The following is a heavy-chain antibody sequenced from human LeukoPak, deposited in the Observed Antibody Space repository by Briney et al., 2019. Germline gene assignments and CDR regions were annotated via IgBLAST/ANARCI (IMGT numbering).Heavy chain of an antibody. CDR1: GGSFSGYY. Sequence: PSETLSLTCAVYGGSFSGYYWSWIRQPPGKGLEWIGEINHSGSTNYNPSLKSRVTISVDTSKNQFSLKLSSVTAADTAVYYCARGWSYWGRGTLVTVSS. D-gene: IGHD2-8*02. J-gene: IGHJ4*02. CDR2: INHSGST. V-gene: IGHV4-34*01. CDR3: ARGWSY.